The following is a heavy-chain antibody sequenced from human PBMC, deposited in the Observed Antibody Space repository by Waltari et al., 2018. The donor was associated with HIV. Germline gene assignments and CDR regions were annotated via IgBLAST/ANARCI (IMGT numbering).Heavy chain of an antibody. V-gene: IGHV4-39*02. CDR1: GGSISSRSYY. CDR3: VRDNTSGYLFDY. CDR2: VYYSVGT. D-gene: IGHD3-22*01. J-gene: IGHJ4*02. Sequence: QLQLQESGPGLVKPSETLSLTCTVSGGSISSRSYYWGWIRQPPGKGLEWIGSVYYSVGTYYTPSLWSRVTISIDTSKNNFSLRLSSVTAADTAVYFCVRDNTSGYLFDYWGQGTLVTVSS.